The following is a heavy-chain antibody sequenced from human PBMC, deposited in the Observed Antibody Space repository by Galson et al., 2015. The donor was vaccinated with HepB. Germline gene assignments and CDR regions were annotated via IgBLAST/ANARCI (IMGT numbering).Heavy chain of an antibody. J-gene: IGHJ6*03. CDR3: AKAKGVGPATSSDFYYFMDV. CDR2: ISYDGSKK. V-gene: IGHV3-30*18. CDR1: GFTFNTYG. Sequence: SLRLSCAASGFTFNTYGMHWVRQAPGKGLEWVAVISYDGSKKYYADSVKGRITISSDKSKNTLYLQMNSLRTDDTAVYYCAKAKGVGPATSSDFYYFMDVWGKGTTVTVSS. D-gene: IGHD2-2*01.